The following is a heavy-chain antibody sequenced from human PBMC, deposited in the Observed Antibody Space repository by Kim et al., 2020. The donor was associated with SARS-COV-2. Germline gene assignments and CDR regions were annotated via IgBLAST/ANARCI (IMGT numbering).Heavy chain of an antibody. J-gene: IGHJ5*02. Sequence: NTKYSQKFQGRVTITRDTSASTAYMELSSLRSEDTAVYYCARGLRSGSCSWGQGTLVTVSS. CDR3: ARGLRSGSCS. CDR2: NT. V-gene: IGHV1-3*01. D-gene: IGHD3-10*02.